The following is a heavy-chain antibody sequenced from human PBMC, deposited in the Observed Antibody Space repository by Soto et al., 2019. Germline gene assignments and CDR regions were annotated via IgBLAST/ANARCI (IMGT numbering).Heavy chain of an antibody. D-gene: IGHD3-10*01. CDR1: GYTFTSYG. Sequence: QVQLVQSGAEVKKPGASVKVSCKASGYTFTSYGISWVRQAPGQGLEWMGWISAYNGNTNYAQKLQGRVTMTTDTSTSTAYKELRSLRSDDTAVYYCARDRDYYGSGTNWFDPWGQGTLVTVSS. CDR3: ARDRDYYGSGTNWFDP. V-gene: IGHV1-18*04. J-gene: IGHJ5*02. CDR2: ISAYNGNT.